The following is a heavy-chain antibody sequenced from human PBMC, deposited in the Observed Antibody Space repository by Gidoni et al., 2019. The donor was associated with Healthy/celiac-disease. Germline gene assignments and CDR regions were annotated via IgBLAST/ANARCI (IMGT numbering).Heavy chain of an antibody. CDR1: GGSISSSSYY. Sequence: QLQLQESGPGLVKPSETLSLTCTVSGGSISSSSYYWGWIRQPPGKGLEWIGSIYYSGSTYYNPSLKSRVTISVDTSKNQFSLKLSSVTAADTAVYYCARDRADIVVVPAALFDYWGQGTLVTVSS. CDR2: IYYSGST. D-gene: IGHD2-2*01. V-gene: IGHV4-39*07. J-gene: IGHJ4*02. CDR3: ARDRADIVVVPAALFDY.